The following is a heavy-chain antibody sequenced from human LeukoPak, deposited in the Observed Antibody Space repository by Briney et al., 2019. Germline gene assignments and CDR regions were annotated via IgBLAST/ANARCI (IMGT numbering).Heavy chain of an antibody. CDR1: GGSISSYY. D-gene: IGHD2-8*01. V-gene: IGHV4-59*08. Sequence: SETLSLTCTVSGGSISSYYWSWIRQPPGKGLEWIGYIYYSGNTNYNPSLKSRVTISVDTSKNQFSLKLSSVTAADTAVYYCARKKTVYFDYWGQGTLVTVSS. J-gene: IGHJ4*02. CDR3: ARKKTVYFDY. CDR2: IYYSGNT.